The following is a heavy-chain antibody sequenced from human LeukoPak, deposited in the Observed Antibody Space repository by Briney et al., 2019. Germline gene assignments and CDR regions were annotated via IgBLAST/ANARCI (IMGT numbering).Heavy chain of an antibody. D-gene: IGHD3-22*01. J-gene: IGHJ4*02. CDR2: IYYSGST. CDR3: ARDGDSSGYYKPGYYFDY. Sequence: SETLSLTCTVSGGSISSSSYYWGWIRQPPGKGLEWIGSIYYSGSTYYNPSLKSRVTISVDTSKNQFSLKLSSVTAADTAVYYCARDGDSSGYYKPGYYFDYWGQGTLVTVSS. V-gene: IGHV4-39*07. CDR1: GGSISSSSYY.